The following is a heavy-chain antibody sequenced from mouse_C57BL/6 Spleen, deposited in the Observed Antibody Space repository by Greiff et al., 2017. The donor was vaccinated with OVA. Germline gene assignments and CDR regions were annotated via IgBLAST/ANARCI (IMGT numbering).Heavy chain of an antibody. CDR1: GFTFSSYG. CDR2: ISSGGSYT. J-gene: IGHJ1*03. D-gene: IGHD1-1*01. CDR3: ARAITTVVDWYFDV. Sequence: VQLKESGGDLVKPGGSLKLSCAASGFTFSSYGMSWVRQTPDKRLEWVATISSGGSYTYYPDSVKVRFTISRDNAKNTLYLQMSSLKSEDTAMYYCARAITTVVDWYFDVWGTGTTVTVSS. V-gene: IGHV5-6*01.